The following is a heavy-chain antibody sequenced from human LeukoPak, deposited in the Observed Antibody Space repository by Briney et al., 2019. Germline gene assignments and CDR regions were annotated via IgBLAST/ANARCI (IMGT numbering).Heavy chain of an antibody. D-gene: IGHD6-19*01. J-gene: IGHJ4*02. V-gene: IGHV1-69*13. CDR1: GGTFSSHT. CDR2: IIPLFGTP. Sequence: SVKVSCKASGGTFSSHTISWVRQAPGQGLEWMGGIIPLFGTPDYAQNFQGRVTITADESSSTAYMELNSLRSEDTAVYYCARGGIAVAGTSEDFDYWGQGTLVTVSS. CDR3: ARGGIAVAGTSEDFDY.